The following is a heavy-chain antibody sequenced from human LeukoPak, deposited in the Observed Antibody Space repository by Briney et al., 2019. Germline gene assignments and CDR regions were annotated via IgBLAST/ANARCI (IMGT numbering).Heavy chain of an antibody. Sequence: GGSLRLSCAVSGFTFSSYVMSWVRQAPGKGLEWASAISGSGGSTYYADSVKGRFTISRDNSKNTLYLQMNSLRDEDTAVYYCAKVTSGYDSYYYYYYMDVWGKGTTVTISS. CDR2: ISGSGGST. CDR3: AKVTSGYDSYYYYYYMDV. J-gene: IGHJ6*03. D-gene: IGHD5-12*01. CDR1: GFTFSSYV. V-gene: IGHV3-23*01.